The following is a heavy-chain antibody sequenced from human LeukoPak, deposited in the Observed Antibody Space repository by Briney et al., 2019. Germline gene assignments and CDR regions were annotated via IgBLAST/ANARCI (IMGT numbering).Heavy chain of an antibody. Sequence: PSETLSLTCAVSGGSISSSNWWSWIRQPPGKGLEWIGEIYHSGSTNYNPSLKSRVTISVDKSKTQFSLKLSSVTAADTAVYYCARTGLRWSRQAFDIWGQGTMVTVSS. CDR2: IYHSGST. V-gene: IGHV4-4*02. J-gene: IGHJ3*02. CDR3: ARTGLRWSRQAFDI. CDR1: GGSISSSNW. D-gene: IGHD4-23*01.